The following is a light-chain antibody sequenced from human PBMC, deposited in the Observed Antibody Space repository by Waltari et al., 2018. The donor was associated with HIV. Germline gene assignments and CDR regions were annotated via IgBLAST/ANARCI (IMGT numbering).Light chain of an antibody. J-gene: IGLJ3*02. CDR1: SNDLGRYDL. V-gene: IGLV2-23*02. Sequence: QSALTQPASVSGSPGPSLTISCTGTSNDLGRYDLVSWYQHQPGRAPKLILYDVTKWPSGFSHRFSGSKSGATASLTISGLQAEDEADYYCCSYAGITTWVFGGGTKVTVL. CDR3: CSYAGITTWV. CDR2: DVT.